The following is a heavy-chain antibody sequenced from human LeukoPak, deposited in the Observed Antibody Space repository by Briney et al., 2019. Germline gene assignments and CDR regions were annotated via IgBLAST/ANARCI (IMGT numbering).Heavy chain of an antibody. J-gene: IGHJ5*02. V-gene: IGHV4-4*07. CDR3: ARDGGFCSGGTCYSVWFDP. Sequence: PSETLSLTCTVSGASISSYYWSWIRQPAGKGLEWLGRIYTSGTTNYNPSPKGRVTMSVDPSKNQFSLELRSVTAADTAVYYCARDGGFCSGGTCYSVWFDPWGQGTLVTVSS. CDR2: IYTSGTT. D-gene: IGHD2-15*01. CDR1: GASISSYY.